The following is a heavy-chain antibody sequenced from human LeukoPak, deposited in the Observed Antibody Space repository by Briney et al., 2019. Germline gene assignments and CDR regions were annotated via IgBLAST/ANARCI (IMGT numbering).Heavy chain of an antibody. CDR3: ARVSRDGYTLGY. CDR2: ISPSGGST. CDR1: GYTFTSNY. D-gene: IGHD5-24*01. V-gene: IGHV1-46*01. Sequence: ASVKVSCKAFGYTFTSNYMHWVRQAPGQGPEWMGVISPSGGSTTYAQKFQGRVTLTRDMSTSTDYLELSSLRSEDTAVYYCARVSRDGYTLGYWGQGTLVTVSS. J-gene: IGHJ4*02.